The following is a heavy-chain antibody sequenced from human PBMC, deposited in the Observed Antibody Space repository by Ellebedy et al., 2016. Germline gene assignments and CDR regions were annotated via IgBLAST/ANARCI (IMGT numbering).Heavy chain of an antibody. V-gene: IGHV4-39*01. CDR2: SHYSGST. D-gene: IGHD1-26*01. Sequence: SETLSLXCTVSGGSISSSSDYWGWIRQPPGKGLEWIGSSHYSGSTYYIPSLKNRVTVSVDTSRNQLSLRLRSVSAADTAVYYCARHPMGGDHVHVFDIWGRGTMVNVS. J-gene: IGHJ3*02. CDR1: GGSISSSSDY. CDR3: ARHPMGGDHVHVFDI.